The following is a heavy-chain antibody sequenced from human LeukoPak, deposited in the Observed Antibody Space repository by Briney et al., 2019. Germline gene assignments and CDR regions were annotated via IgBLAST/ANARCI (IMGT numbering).Heavy chain of an antibody. J-gene: IGHJ4*02. V-gene: IGHV4-34*01. Sequence: PSETLSLTCAVYGGSFSGYYWSWIRQPPGKGLEWIGEINRSGSTNYNPSLKSRVTISVDTSKNQFSLKLSSVTAADTAVYYCAYQSGVTVTLGYWGQGTLVTVSS. CDR2: INRSGST. D-gene: IGHD4-11*01. CDR3: AYQSGVTVTLGY. CDR1: GGSFSGYY.